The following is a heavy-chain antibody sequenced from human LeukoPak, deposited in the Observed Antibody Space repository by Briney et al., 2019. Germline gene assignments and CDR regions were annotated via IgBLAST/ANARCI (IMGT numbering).Heavy chain of an antibody. Sequence: SETLSLTCTVSGGSISSGGYYWSWIRQPPGKGLEWIGYIYYSGSTNYNPSLKSRVTISVDTSKNQFSLKLSSVTAADTAVYYCATLLEGGDGGWYFDYWGQGTLVTVSS. CDR3: ATLLEGGDGGWYFDY. CDR2: IYYSGST. CDR1: GGSISSGGYY. D-gene: IGHD2-21*01. V-gene: IGHV4-61*08. J-gene: IGHJ4*02.